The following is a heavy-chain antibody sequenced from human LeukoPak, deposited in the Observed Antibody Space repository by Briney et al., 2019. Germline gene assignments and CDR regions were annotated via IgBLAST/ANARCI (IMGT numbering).Heavy chain of an antibody. V-gene: IGHV3-23*01. D-gene: IGHD3-3*01. Sequence: GGSLRLSCAASGFTFSSYAMSWVRQAPGKRLEWVSAISGSGGSTYYPDSVRGRFTISRDNSRNTLYLQMNSLRAEDTAVYYCARAWYYDFWSGYYTGGFFDYWGQGTLVTVSS. CDR1: GFTFSSYA. CDR2: ISGSGGST. J-gene: IGHJ4*02. CDR3: ARAWYYDFWSGYYTGGFFDY.